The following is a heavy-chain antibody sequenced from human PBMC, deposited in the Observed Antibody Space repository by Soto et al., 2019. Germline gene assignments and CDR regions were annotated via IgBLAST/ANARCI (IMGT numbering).Heavy chain of an antibody. J-gene: IGHJ4*02. CDR1: GFTFSDYA. V-gene: IGHV3-30*18. Sequence: VQLVESGGGVVQPGRSLRLSCAASGFTFSDYAMHWFRQAPGKGLEWVAVVSHDGRNTHYADCVKGRFTISRDSSKNTVSLEMTSLRAEDTAVYYCAKGGRQWLVTSDFNYWGQGALVTVSS. CDR2: VSHDGRNT. CDR3: AKGGRQWLVTSDFNY. D-gene: IGHD6-19*01.